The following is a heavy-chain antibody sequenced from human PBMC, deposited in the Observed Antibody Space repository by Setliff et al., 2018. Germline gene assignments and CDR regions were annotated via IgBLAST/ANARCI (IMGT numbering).Heavy chain of an antibody. J-gene: IGHJ6*03. Sequence: SETLSLTCTVSGGSLSADYYWSWIRQPAGKGLEWIGHVHPDGSTNYNPSLYSRLIISVDTSKNQFSLKLTSVTAADTAVYYCARGTTNLNYYYYMDVWGKGTTVTVSS. CDR2: VHPDGST. V-gene: IGHV4-61*09. CDR3: ARGTTNLNYYYYMDV. CDR1: GGSLSADYY. D-gene: IGHD4-4*01.